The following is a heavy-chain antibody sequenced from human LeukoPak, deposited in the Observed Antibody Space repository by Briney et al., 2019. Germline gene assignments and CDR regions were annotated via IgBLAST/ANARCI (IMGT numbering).Heavy chain of an antibody. CDR2: INSDGSST. CDR3: ARDLLDYYDSSGYSIGY. J-gene: IGHJ4*02. Sequence: PGGSLRLSCAASGFTFSSYWMHWVRQAPGKGLVWISRINSDGSSTSYADSVKGRFTISRDNAKNTLYLQMNSLRAEDTAVYYCARDLLDYYDSSGYSIGYWGQGTLVTVSS. V-gene: IGHV3-74*01. CDR1: GFTFSSYW. D-gene: IGHD3-22*01.